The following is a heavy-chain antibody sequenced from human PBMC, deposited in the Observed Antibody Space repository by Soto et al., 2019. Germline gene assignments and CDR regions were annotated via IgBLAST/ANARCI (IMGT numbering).Heavy chain of an antibody. V-gene: IGHV4-59*11. D-gene: IGHD2-15*01. CDR3: ASWGYCGGGSCYEGRSTSS. CDR2: IYYTGNT. J-gene: IGHJ4*02. CDR1: GGSISSHY. Sequence: QVQVQESGPGLVKPSETLSLTCTVSGGSISSHYWSWIRQPPGKGLEWIGYIYYTGNTNYNPSLKSRVTISADTSKNQFSLKLTSLTAADTAVYYCASWGYCGGGSCYEGRSTSSWGQGTLVTVSS.